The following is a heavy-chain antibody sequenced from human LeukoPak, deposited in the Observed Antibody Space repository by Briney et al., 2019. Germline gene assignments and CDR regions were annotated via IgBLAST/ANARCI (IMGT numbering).Heavy chain of an antibody. V-gene: IGHV3-48*03. Sequence: PGGSLRLSCAASGFMFSSYEMYWVLQAPGKGLEWVSYINPGGTTMYYADSVSGRFTISRDNAKNSLFLQMNSLRADDTAVYFCALLAVASDFDYWGQGSLVTVSS. CDR3: ALLAVASDFDY. CDR2: INPGGTTM. CDR1: GFMFSSYE. J-gene: IGHJ4*02. D-gene: IGHD5-12*01.